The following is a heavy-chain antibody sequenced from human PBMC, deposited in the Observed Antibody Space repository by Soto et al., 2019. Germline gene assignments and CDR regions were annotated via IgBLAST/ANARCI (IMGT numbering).Heavy chain of an antibody. CDR3: ATRIGNIGLYSLDT. J-gene: IGHJ5*02. Sequence: QMHLVQSGPEVKRPGTSLKVSCKASGFTFSSSAVQGVRQARGQPLEWIGWIVLGNGNTNYAQQFQQRVIITRDMSPSTAYMEVRRMTYEDTAVYYCATRIGNIGLYSLDTWGQGTLVTVS. D-gene: IGHD6-19*01. CDR1: GFTFSSSA. CDR2: IVLGNGNT. V-gene: IGHV1-58*01.